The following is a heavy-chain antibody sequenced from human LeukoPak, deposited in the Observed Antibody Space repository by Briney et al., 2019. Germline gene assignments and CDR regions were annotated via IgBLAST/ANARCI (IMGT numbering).Heavy chain of an antibody. D-gene: IGHD5-12*01. CDR3: AIATMPGGVFDY. CDR2: INPNSGGT. CDR1: GYTFIGYY. J-gene: IGHJ4*02. V-gene: IGHV1-2*02. Sequence: GASLTVSCTASGYTFIGYYMHWVRQAPGQGLEWMGWINPNSGGTNYAQKLQGRVSITRDTSINTAYMELSRLKSDDTAVFYCAIATMPGGVFDYWGQGTRVTGSS.